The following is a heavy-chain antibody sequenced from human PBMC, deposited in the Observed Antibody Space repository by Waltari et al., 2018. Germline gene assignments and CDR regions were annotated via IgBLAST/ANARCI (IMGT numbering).Heavy chain of an antibody. CDR2: IGIYGRNK. V-gene: IGHV3-33*01. CDR3: AGDPSSGIYYYYYKDV. D-gene: IGHD6-19*01. J-gene: IGHJ6*03. Sequence: QVQLVESGGGVVQPGRSLRLSCAASGFTFSSYGMHWVRQASGKGLEWVAVIGIYGRNKNHADSGEGRFTISTDNSKTTLVLQMHSLGDEDTAVYYCAGDPSSGIYYYYYKDVWGKGTTVTASS. CDR1: GFTFSSYG.